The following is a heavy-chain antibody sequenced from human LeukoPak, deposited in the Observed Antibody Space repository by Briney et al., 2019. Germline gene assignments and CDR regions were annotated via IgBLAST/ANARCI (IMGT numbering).Heavy chain of an antibody. CDR1: GGSINSYY. Sequence: SETLSLTCTVSGGSINSYYWSWIRQPAGKGLEWIGRIYTSGSTNYNPSLKSRVTMSVDTSKKQFSLELSSVTAADTAVYYCARGRGGTLSFDYWGQGTLVTVSS. D-gene: IGHD4-23*01. CDR3: ARGRGGTLSFDY. V-gene: IGHV4-4*07. CDR2: IYTSGST. J-gene: IGHJ4*02.